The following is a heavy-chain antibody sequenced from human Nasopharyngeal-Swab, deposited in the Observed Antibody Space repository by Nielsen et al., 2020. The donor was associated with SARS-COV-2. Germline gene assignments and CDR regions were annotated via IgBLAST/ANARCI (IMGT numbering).Heavy chain of an antibody. Sequence: ASVKVSCKASGYTFTSYDINWVRQGPGHGLEWLGRTQLNNAKTVYAQKFQGRVTMTWNTSITTAYMRLSGLRSDDTAVYYCARMMAGYDGYLQNWGQGTLVTVSS. D-gene: IGHD2-2*03. CDR2: TQLNNAKT. V-gene: IGHV1-8*01. CDR1: GYTFTSYD. CDR3: ARMMAGYDGYLQN. J-gene: IGHJ1*01.